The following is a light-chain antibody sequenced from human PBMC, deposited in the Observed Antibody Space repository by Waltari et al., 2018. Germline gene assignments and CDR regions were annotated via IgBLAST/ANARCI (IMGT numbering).Light chain of an antibody. CDR1: SGSLAGYY. CDR2: EDN. J-gene: IGLJ2*01. Sequence: NFMLTQPPSVSESPGKKVTISCTRSSGSLAGYYVHLFQLRPGRSPTTLIYEDNQRPSGVPDRFSGSIDSSSNSASLTISGLKTEDEADYYCQSYDRTNVIFGGGTKLTVL. CDR3: QSYDRTNVI. V-gene: IGLV6-57*01.